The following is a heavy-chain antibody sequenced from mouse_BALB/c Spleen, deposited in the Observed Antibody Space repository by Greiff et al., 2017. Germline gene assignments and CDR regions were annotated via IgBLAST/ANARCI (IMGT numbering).Heavy chain of an antibody. CDR1: GDSITSGY. CDR2: ISYSGST. D-gene: IGHD1-1*01. V-gene: IGHV3-8*02. J-gene: IGHJ2*01. CDR3: ARSTTVVATYFDY. Sequence: EVKLVESGPSLVKPSQTLSLTCSVTGDSITSGYWNWIRKFPGNKLEYMGYISYSGSTYYNPSLKSRISITRDTSKNQYYLQLNSVTTEDTATYYCARSTTVVATYFDYWGQGTTLTVSS.